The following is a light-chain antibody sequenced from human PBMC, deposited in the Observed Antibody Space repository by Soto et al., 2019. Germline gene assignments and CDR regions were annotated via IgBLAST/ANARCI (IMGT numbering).Light chain of an antibody. CDR2: RNN. J-gene: IGLJ3*02. V-gene: IGLV1-47*01. Sequence: QSVLTQPPSESGTPGQRVTISCSGSSSNLGSNYVYWYQQLPGTSPKLLIYRNNQRPSGVPDRFSGSKSGPSASLAISGLRSEDEADYYCAAWDDSLSGVFGGGTKVTVL. CDR1: SSNLGSNY. CDR3: AAWDDSLSGV.